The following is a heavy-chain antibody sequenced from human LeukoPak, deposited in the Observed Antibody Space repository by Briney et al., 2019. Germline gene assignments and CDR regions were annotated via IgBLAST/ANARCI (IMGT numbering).Heavy chain of an antibody. Sequence: PGGSLRLSCAASGFTFSSYEMNWVRQAPGKGLERVSYISSSGSTIYYADSVKGRFTISRDNAKNSLYLQMNSLRAEDTAAYYCARIAAAGPHFDYWGQGTLVTVSS. CDR3: ARIAAAGPHFDY. J-gene: IGHJ4*02. V-gene: IGHV3-48*03. D-gene: IGHD6-13*01. CDR2: ISSSGSTI. CDR1: GFTFSSYE.